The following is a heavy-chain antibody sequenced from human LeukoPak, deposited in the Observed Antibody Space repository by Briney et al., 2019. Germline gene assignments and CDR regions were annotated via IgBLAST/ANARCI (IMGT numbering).Heavy chain of an antibody. Sequence: PSETLSLTCTVSGGSISSGSYYWSWIRQPAGKGLEWIGRIYTSGSTNYNPSLKSRVTISVVTSKNQFSLKLSSVTAADTAVYYCARGKWGGRGWPIDYWGQGTLVTVSS. CDR2: IYTSGST. D-gene: IGHD6-19*01. J-gene: IGHJ4*02. V-gene: IGHV4-61*02. CDR1: GGSISSGSYY. CDR3: ARGKWGGRGWPIDY.